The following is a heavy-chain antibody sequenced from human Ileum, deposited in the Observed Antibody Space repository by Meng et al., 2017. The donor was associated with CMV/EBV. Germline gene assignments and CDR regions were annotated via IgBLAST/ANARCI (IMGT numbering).Heavy chain of an antibody. V-gene: IGHV3-7*03. Sequence: GESLKISCTASGFTFRSYWLSWVRQAPGKGLEWVANINPDGSEKYSVDSVRGRFTISRDNSKDTLYLQMNGLRGEDTAVYYCAKYFDSTGYHGFFDCWGQGTLVTVSS. D-gene: IGHD3-22*01. J-gene: IGHJ4*02. CDR3: AKYFDSTGYHGFFDC. CDR2: INPDGSEK. CDR1: GFTFRSYW.